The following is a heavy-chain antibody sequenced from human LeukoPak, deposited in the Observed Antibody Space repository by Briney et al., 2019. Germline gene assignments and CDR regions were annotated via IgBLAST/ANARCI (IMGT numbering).Heavy chain of an antibody. J-gene: IGHJ4*02. CDR1: GFTFSTYD. CDR2: ISHSGIIA. CDR3: AKAVPTATHY. D-gene: IGHD2-15*01. Sequence: GGFLRLSCAASGFTFSTYDMSWVRQAPGKGLEWVSFISHSGIIANYADSVKGRFTISRDNSKNTLYLQMNSLRLEDTAVYYCAKAVPTATHYWGQGTLVTVSS. V-gene: IGHV3-23*01.